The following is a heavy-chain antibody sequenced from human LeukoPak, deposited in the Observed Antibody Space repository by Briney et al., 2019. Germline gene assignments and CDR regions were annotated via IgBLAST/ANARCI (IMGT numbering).Heavy chain of an antibody. CDR2: IWYDGSNK. D-gene: IGHD3-10*01. V-gene: IGHV3-33*01. CDR1: GFTFSGQG. J-gene: IGHJ3*02. CDR3: ARGMYGSGTYYIGDAFDI. Sequence: GRSLRLSCAASGFTFSGQGMHWVRQAPGKGLEWVALIWYDGSNKYYADSVKGRFTISRDNSENTLYLQMNSLRAEDTAVYYCARGMYGSGTYYIGDAFDIWGQGTMVTVSS.